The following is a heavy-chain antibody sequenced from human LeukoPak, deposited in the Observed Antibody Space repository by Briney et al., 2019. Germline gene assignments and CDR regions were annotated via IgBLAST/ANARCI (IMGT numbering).Heavy chain of an antibody. D-gene: IGHD6-19*01. CDR3: ARGPRIAVAGI. CDR1: GGSFKGYY. J-gene: IGHJ4*02. V-gene: IGHV4-34*01. Sequence: PSEALSLPCPVYGGSFKGYYWSWIRPPPGKGLEWIGEINHSGSTNYNPSLKSRVTISVDTSKNQFSLKLSSVTAADTAVYYCARGPRIAVAGIWGQGTLVTVSS. CDR2: INHSGST.